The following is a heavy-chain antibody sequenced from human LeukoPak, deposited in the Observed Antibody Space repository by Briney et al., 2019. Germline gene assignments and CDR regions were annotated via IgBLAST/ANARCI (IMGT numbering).Heavy chain of an antibody. CDR2: TSGSGGSR. Sequence: PGGSLRLSCAASGFTFSSYAMSWVRQAPGKGLEWVAVTSGSGGSRYYADSVKGRFIISRDNSKNTVFLQMNSLRVEDTAVYYCAKPLNYDILTGYFEDWGREPWSPSP. J-gene: IGHJ4*02. CDR3: AKPLNYDILTGYFED. CDR1: GFTFSSYA. V-gene: IGHV3-23*01. D-gene: IGHD3-9*01.